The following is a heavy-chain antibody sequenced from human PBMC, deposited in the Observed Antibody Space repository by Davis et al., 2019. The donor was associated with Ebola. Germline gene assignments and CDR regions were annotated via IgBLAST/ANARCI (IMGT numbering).Heavy chain of an antibody. V-gene: IGHV4-59*01. J-gene: IGHJ6*02. Sequence: PGGSLRLSCTVSGGSISSYYWSWIRQPPGKGLEWIGYIYYSGSTNYNPSLKSRVTISVDTSKNQFSLKLSSVTAADTAVYYCASHGSGSYPLSYYYGMDVWGQGTTVTVSS. CDR2: IYYSGST. CDR1: GGSISSYY. D-gene: IGHD3-10*01. CDR3: ASHGSGSYPLSYYYGMDV.